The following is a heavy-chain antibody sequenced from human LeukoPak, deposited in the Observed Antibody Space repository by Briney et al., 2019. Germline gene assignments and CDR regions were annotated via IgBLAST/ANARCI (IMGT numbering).Heavy chain of an antibody. D-gene: IGHD3-22*01. Sequence: SETLSLTCTVSGGSISSYYWSWIRQPPGKGLEWIGYIYYSGSTNYNPSLKSRVTISVGTSKNQFSLKLSSVTAADTAVYYCAREIYDSSGYFFDDWGQGTLVTVSS. CDR1: GGSISSYY. CDR2: IYYSGST. CDR3: AREIYDSSGYFFDD. V-gene: IGHV4-59*01. J-gene: IGHJ4*02.